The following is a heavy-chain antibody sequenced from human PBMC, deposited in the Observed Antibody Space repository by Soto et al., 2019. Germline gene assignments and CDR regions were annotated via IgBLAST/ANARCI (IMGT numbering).Heavy chain of an antibody. J-gene: IGHJ6*02. V-gene: IGHV4-30-4*01. CDR2: IYYSGST. CDR3: AGQPTSFFYYQLASYSYYFPLDD. D-gene: IGHD3-10*01. Sequence: EWIGHIYYSGSTYYNSSLKSRGTISLDTSKNQFSLKLSSVTAADTAVYYCAGQPTSFFYYQLASYSYYFPLDDWVQWT.